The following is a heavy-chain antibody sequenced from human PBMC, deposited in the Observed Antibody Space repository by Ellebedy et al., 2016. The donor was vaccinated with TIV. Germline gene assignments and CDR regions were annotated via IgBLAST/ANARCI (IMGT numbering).Heavy chain of an antibody. Sequence: PGGSLRLSCAASGFTFSDYYMSWIRQAPGKGLEWVSYISSSGSTIYYADSVKGRFTISRDNAKNSLYLQMNSLRAEDTAVYYCARARSSGWLHTPDYWGQGLLVTVSS. D-gene: IGHD6-19*01. J-gene: IGHJ4*02. CDR2: ISSSGSTI. V-gene: IGHV3-11*01. CDR1: GFTFSDYY. CDR3: ARARSSGWLHTPDY.